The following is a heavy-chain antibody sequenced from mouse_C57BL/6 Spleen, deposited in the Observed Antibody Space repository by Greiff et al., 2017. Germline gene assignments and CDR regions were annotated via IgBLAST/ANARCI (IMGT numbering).Heavy chain of an antibody. Sequence: QVQLQQPGAELVRPGSSVKLSCKASGYTFTSYWMDWVKQRPGQGLEWIGNIYPSDSETHYNQKFKDKATLTVDKSSSTAYMQLSSLTSEDSAVYYCAINGDYDGFDYWGQGTTLTVSS. CDR1: GYTFTSYW. CDR2: IYPSDSET. CDR3: AINGDYDGFDY. J-gene: IGHJ2*01. V-gene: IGHV1-61*01. D-gene: IGHD2-4*01.